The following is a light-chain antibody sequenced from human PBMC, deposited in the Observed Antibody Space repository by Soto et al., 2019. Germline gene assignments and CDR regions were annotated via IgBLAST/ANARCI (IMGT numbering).Light chain of an antibody. CDR3: QQYGSFSIT. V-gene: IGKV3-20*01. J-gene: IGKJ5*01. Sequence: EIVLTQSPGTLSLSPGERVPLSCRASQSISDTLAWYQQKPGQAPRLLIYGASKRATGFPDRFSGSGSGTDFTLTISRLEPEDFAVYYCQQYGSFSITFGQGTRLEIK. CDR2: GAS. CDR1: QSISDT.